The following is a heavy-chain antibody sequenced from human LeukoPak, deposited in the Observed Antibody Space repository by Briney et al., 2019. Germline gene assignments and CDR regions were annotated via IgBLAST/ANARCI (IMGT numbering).Heavy chain of an antibody. CDR2: ISGSGGST. J-gene: IGHJ4*02. V-gene: IGHV3-23*01. Sequence: PGGSLRLSCAASGFTFSSYAMSWVRQAPGKGLEWVSAISGSGGSTYYADSVEGRFTISRDNSKNTLYLQMDSLRAEDTAVYYCAKDQGTGTAAFDYWGQGTLVTVSS. CDR1: GFTFSSYA. CDR3: AKDQGTGTAAFDY. D-gene: IGHD1-1*01.